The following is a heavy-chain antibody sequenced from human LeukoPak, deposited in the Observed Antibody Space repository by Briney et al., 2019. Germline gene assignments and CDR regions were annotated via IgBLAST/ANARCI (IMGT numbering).Heavy chain of an antibody. D-gene: IGHD4-11*01. CDR2: INANRGGT. CDR3: ARTTTVSADFDY. J-gene: IGHJ4*02. Sequence: ASVMVCCKASAYTFTGYYIHWVRHAPRQGIEWLGWINANRGGTNYAQKFQGRVTMSRATSISTAYMELSRLRSDDTAVYYCARTTTVSADFDYWGQGTLVTISS. V-gene: IGHV1-2*02. CDR1: AYTFTGYY.